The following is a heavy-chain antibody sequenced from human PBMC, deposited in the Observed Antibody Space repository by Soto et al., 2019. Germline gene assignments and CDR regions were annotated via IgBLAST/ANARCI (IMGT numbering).Heavy chain of an antibody. V-gene: IGHV1-2*04. CDR3: ARAAYGTTGSWFDP. J-gene: IGHJ5*02. D-gene: IGHD1-1*01. CDR2: INPNSGGT. Sequence: QVQLVQSGAEVKKPGASVKVSCKASGYTFTGYYMHWMRQAPGQGLEWMGWINPNSGGTNYAQKFQGWVTMTRDTSISTAYMELSRLRSDDTAVYYCARAAYGTTGSWFDPWGQGTLVTVSS. CDR1: GYTFTGYY.